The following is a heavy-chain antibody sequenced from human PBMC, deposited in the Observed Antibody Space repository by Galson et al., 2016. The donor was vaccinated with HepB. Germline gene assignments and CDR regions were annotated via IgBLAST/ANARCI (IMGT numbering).Heavy chain of an antibody. CDR1: GYTFTAYA. Sequence: SVMVSCKASGYTFTAYAIHWVRQAPGQRLEWMAWNNTAKGDTRYSQKLQGRVTLTRDTSATTASMELSSLRSEDTDVYYCARRLVGSYGNAFDIRGQGTLVTVSS. D-gene: IGHD2-8*02. V-gene: IGHV1-3*04. CDR2: NNTAKGDT. CDR3: ARRLVGSYGNAFDI. J-gene: IGHJ3*02.